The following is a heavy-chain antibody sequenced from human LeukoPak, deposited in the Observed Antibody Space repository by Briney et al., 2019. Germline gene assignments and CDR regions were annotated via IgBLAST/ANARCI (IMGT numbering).Heavy chain of an antibody. J-gene: IGHJ3*02. D-gene: IGHD2-2*02. CDR3: ATQTPYCSSTSCYTFLDAFDI. CDR1: GGSISSYY. V-gene: IGHV4-59*01. CDR2: IYYSGST. Sequence: SETLSLTCTVSGGSISSYYWSWIRQPPGKGLEWIGYIYYSGSTNYNPSLKSRVTISVDTSKNQFSLKLSSVTAADTAVYYCATQTPYCSSTSCYTFLDAFDIWGQGTMVTVSS.